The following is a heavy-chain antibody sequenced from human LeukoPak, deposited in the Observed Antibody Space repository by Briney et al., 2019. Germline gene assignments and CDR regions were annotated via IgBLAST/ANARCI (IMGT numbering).Heavy chain of an antibody. V-gene: IGHV3-30*01. D-gene: IGHD3-10*01. J-gene: IGHJ4*02. CDR2: ISYDGSNK. CDR1: GFTFGSYA. CDR3: ASGSAMVRGDNFDY. Sequence: PGRSLRLSCAASGFTFGSYAMHWVRQAPGKGLEWVAVISYDGSNKYYADSVKGRFTISRDNSKDTLYLQMNSLRAEDTAVYYCASGSAMVRGDNFDYWGQGTLVTVSS.